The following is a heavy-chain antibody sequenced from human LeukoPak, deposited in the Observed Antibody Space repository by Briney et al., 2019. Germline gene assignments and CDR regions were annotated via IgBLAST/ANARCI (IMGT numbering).Heavy chain of an antibody. D-gene: IGHD6-13*01. V-gene: IGHV3-53*01. J-gene: IGHJ4*02. CDR1: GFTFSDYY. Sequence: PGGSLRLSCAASGFTFSDYYMSWVRQAPGRGLEWVSVLYAAGNTYYADFVRGRFTISRDNSKNTLYLQMNNLRVDDTAMYFCARGGIASAGETGDYWGQGTLVTVSS. CDR3: ARGGIASAGETGDY. CDR2: LYAAGNT.